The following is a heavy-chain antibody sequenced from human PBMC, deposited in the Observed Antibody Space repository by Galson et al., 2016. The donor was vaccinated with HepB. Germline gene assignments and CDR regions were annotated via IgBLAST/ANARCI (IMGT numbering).Heavy chain of an antibody. D-gene: IGHD6-19*01. Sequence: SLILSCAASGFSFTTYAMSWVRQAPGKGLEWVSTLSSGGINTYYADSVKGRFTISRDISKTTLYLQMNSLRAEDTAVYYCAKNRGIAVVGGVYFFDYWGQGTLVTVSS. J-gene: IGHJ4*02. CDR3: AKNRGIAVVGGVYFFDY. CDR1: GFSFTTYA. CDR2: LSSGGINT. V-gene: IGHV3-23*01.